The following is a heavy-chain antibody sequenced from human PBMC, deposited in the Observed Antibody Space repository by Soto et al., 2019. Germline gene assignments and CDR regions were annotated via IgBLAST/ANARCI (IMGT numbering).Heavy chain of an antibody. J-gene: IGHJ6*02. D-gene: IGHD1-26*01. Sequence: QVQLVQSGTEVKRPGDSVKVSCKASGYTFTGYYVHWVRQAPGQGLEWMGWINPNSGDTYLAQRLQGRVTMNRDTSIGTAYMELRGLTSDDTAEYYCAKGGAIVAAGTRVYLYNAMDVWGQGPTVTVSS. CDR2: INPNSGDT. V-gene: IGHV1-2*02. CDR3: AKGGAIVAAGTRVYLYNAMDV. CDR1: GYTFTGYY.